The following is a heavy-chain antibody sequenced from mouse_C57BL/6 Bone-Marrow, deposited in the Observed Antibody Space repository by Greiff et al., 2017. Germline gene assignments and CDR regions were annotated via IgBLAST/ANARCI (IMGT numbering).Heavy chain of an antibody. Sequence: QVHVKQPGAELVKPGASVKLSCKASGYTFTNYWMHWVKQRPGQGLEWIGMMHPNGGSPDYNEKFKSEATLSVDKSSRTAYMELRSLTSEDSAVYYCARSYDYDDYTMDYWGQGTSVTVSS. CDR2: MHPNGGSP. J-gene: IGHJ4*01. D-gene: IGHD2-4*01. CDR3: ARSYDYDDYTMDY. CDR1: GYTFTNYW. V-gene: IGHV1-64*01.